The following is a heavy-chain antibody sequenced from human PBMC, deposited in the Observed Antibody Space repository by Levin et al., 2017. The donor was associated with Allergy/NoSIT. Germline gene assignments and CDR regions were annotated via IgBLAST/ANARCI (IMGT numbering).Heavy chain of an antibody. CDR2: ISFDGSKK. Sequence: GESLKISCAASGFSFRSYGMYWVRQAPGKGLEWVAVISFDGSKKYYADSVKGRFTISRDNSKNTLYLQMISLRAEHTAVYYCAKDHGMLRGIIEYWGQGTLVPVSS. V-gene: IGHV3-30*18. D-gene: IGHD3-10*01. J-gene: IGHJ4*02. CDR1: GFSFRSYG. CDR3: AKDHGMLRGIIEY.